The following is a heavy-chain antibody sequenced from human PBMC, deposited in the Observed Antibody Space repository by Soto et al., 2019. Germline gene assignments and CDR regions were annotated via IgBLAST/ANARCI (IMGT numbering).Heavy chain of an antibody. J-gene: IGHJ5*01. CDR2: INPSGGST. CDR3: ATAAYSTSWYDF. V-gene: IGHV1-46*01. D-gene: IGHD6-13*01. Sequence: QVQLVRSGAEVKKPGASVKLSCKSSEYTFTDYYIHWVRQAPGQGLEWMGLINPSGGSTSYAQKFQGRVTTTRDTSTSTVYMELSSLRSEDTAVYYCATAAYSTSWYDFWGQGTLVTVSS. CDR1: EYTFTDYY.